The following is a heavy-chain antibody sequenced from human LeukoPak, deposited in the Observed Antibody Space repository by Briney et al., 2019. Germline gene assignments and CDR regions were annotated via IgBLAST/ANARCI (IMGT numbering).Heavy chain of an antibody. CDR1: GFTFSSYA. CDR3: AKSPAYYGSGTYSDY. Sequence: GGSLRLSCAASGFTFSSYAMSWVRQAPGQGLESVATISGSGAGTYYADSVKGRFTISRDNSKNTLYLQINSLRAEDTALYYCAKSPAYYGSGTYSDYWGQGTPVTVSS. D-gene: IGHD3-10*01. V-gene: IGHV3-23*01. CDR2: ISGSGAGT. J-gene: IGHJ4*02.